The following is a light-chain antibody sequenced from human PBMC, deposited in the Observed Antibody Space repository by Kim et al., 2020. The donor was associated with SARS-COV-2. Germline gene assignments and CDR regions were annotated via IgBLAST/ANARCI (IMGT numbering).Light chain of an antibody. Sequence: SVSPEERVTLSCTASQSVNSNVAWHQQKPGQAPRLLIYGASTRATGVPARFSGSGSGTEFTLTISSLQSEDFAVYYCQQYNNLITFGQGTRLEIK. CDR1: QSVNSN. V-gene: IGKV3-15*01. CDR3: QQYNNLIT. J-gene: IGKJ5*01. CDR2: GAS.